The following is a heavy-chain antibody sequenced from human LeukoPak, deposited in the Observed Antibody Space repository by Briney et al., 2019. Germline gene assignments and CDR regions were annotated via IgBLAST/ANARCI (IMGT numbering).Heavy chain of an antibody. Sequence: GASEKISCKASGYTFSNYVLTWVRQAPVQGLQWMWWIRGYNDDTNNAHQFEGRVHMTTDTSPSQGYMELRSLTSNVSAIYFCARARFCLVGGLVTYFYMDVWHKGPTVSVFS. V-gene: IGHV1-18*01. CDR3: ARARFCLVGGLVTYFYMDV. CDR1: GYTFSNYV. J-gene: IGHJ6*03. D-gene: IGHD3-10*02. CDR2: IRGYNDDT.